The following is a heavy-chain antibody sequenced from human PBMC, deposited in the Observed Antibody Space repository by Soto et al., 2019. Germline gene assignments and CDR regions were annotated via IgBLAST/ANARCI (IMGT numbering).Heavy chain of an antibody. D-gene: IGHD3-3*02. J-gene: IGHJ6*01. CDR3: ARDKDRQQLGGNYYYIMDV. Sequence: QVQLVQSGAEVKKPGSSVKVSCKTSGGTFRTSALSWVRQAPGQGLEWMGGIMPVFSTPDYAQKFQGRVTITADESTGTAYMELSSLRSEDTAVYYCARDKDRQQLGGNYYYIMDVWGQGTTVTVSS. CDR2: IMPVFSTP. V-gene: IGHV1-69*12. CDR1: GGTFRTSA.